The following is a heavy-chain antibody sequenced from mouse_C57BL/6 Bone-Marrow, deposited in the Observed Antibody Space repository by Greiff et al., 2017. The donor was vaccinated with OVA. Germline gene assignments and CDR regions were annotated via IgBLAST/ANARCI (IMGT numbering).Heavy chain of an antibody. CDR3: TREGGYDYDDYFDY. D-gene: IGHD2-4*01. V-gene: IGHV1-5*01. CDR1: GYTFTSYW. Sequence: VQLQQSGTVLARPGASVKMSCKTSGYTFTSYWLHWVKQRPGQGLEWIGAFYPGNRDISSNQKLKGKAKLTAVTSASTAYMELSSLTNEDSAVYDCTREGGYDYDDYFDYWGQGTTLTVSS. J-gene: IGHJ2*01. CDR2: FYPGNRDI.